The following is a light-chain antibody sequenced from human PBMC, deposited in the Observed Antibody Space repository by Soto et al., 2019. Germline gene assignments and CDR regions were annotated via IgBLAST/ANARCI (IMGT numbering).Light chain of an antibody. Sequence: IVLTQSPGSLSLSTGERATLSCRASQSVSSSYLAWYQQKPGQAPRLLIYGASSRATGIPCRFSGSGSGTDFTLTISSLEPEDFAVYYCQQYNTSPWTFGQGTKVDI. V-gene: IGKV3-20*01. CDR2: GAS. CDR1: QSVSSSY. CDR3: QQYNTSPWT. J-gene: IGKJ1*01.